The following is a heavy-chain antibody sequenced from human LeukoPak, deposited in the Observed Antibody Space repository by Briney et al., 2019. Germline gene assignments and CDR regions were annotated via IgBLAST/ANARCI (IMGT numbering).Heavy chain of an antibody. CDR3: ARESSSKHQYYFDY. Sequence: PSETLSLTCTVSGGSISSSSYYWGWIRQPPGKGLEWIGEINHSGSTNYNPSLKSRVTISVDTSKNQFSLKLSSVTAADTAVYYCARESSSKHQYYFDYWAQGTLVTVSS. J-gene: IGHJ4*02. V-gene: IGHV4-39*07. D-gene: IGHD6-13*01. CDR2: INHSGST. CDR1: GGSISSSSYY.